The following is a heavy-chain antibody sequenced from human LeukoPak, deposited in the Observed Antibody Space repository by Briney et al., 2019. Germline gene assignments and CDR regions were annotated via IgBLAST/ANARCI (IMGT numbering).Heavy chain of an antibody. Sequence: ASVKVSCKASGYTFTSYYMHWVRQAPGQGLEWMGIINPSGGSTTYAQKLQGRVTMTTDTSTSTAYMELRSLRSDDTAVYYCARDRGGYDYVWGSYRRDAFDIWGQGTMVTVSS. D-gene: IGHD3-16*02. CDR1: GYTFTSYY. CDR3: ARDRGGYDYVWGSYRRDAFDI. V-gene: IGHV1-46*01. CDR2: INPSGGST. J-gene: IGHJ3*02.